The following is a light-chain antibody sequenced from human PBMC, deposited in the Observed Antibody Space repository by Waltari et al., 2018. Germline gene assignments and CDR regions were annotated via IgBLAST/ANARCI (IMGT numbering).Light chain of an antibody. V-gene: IGLV2-8*01. CDR1: SSDVAGYNY. J-gene: IGLJ2*01. Sequence: QSALTQPPSASGSPGQSVTISCTGTSSDVAGYNYVSWYQQHPGKAPKLMIYEVSKRPSGVPDRFSGSKSGNTASLTVSGLQAEDEADYYCSSYAGSDNFVIFGGGTKLTAL. CDR3: SSYAGSDNFVI. CDR2: EVS.